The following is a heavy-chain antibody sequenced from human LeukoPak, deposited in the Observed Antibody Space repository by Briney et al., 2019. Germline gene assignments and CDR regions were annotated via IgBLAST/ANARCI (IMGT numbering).Heavy chain of an antibody. CDR3: VRDRDYAFDF. CDR1: GFTFSYYS. CDR2: SNTDGTI. J-gene: IGHJ3*01. Sequence: QPGGSLRLSCAASGFTFSYYSMNWVRQAPGKGLEWISYSNTDGTISYADSVKGRFTISRDNAENSLYLQMNSLRDEGTAVYFCVRDRDYAFDFWGQGTMVTVSS. V-gene: IGHV3-48*02.